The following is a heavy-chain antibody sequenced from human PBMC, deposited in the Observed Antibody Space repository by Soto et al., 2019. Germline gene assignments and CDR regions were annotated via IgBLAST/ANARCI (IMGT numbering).Heavy chain of an antibody. J-gene: IGHJ6*02. D-gene: IGHD4-17*01. Sequence: QVQLQESGPGLVKPSETLSLTCTVSGGSVSSGSYYWSWIRQPPGKGLEWIGYIYYSGSTNYNPSLKSRVTISVDTSKNQFSLKLSSVTAADTAVYYCARPLLGLRDGMDVWGQGTTVTVSS. CDR1: GGSVSSGSYY. V-gene: IGHV4-61*01. CDR3: ARPLLGLRDGMDV. CDR2: IYYSGST.